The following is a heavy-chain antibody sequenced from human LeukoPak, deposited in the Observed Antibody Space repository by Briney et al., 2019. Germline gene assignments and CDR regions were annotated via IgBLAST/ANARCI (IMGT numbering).Heavy chain of an antibody. D-gene: IGHD3-9*01. V-gene: IGHV3-23*01. J-gene: IGHJ4*02. CDR3: AKVTRGYDILTGYLGG. CDR1: GFTFSSYA. Sequence: PGGSLRLSCGASGFTFSSYAMSWVRQAPGKGLEWVSVISGSGGRTYYADSVKGRFTISRDNSKNTLYLQMNSLRAEDTAVYYCAKVTRGYDILTGYLGGWGQGTLVTVSS. CDR2: ISGSGGRT.